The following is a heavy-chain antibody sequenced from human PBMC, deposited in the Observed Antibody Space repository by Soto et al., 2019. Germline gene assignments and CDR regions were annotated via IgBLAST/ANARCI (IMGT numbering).Heavy chain of an antibody. Sequence: EVQLVESGGGLVQPGGSLKLNCAASGFTFSGSAIHWVRQASGKGLEWVGRIRDKVNKYATAYAASVTGRFTISRDDSKTMAYLQMNSLKTDDTAVYYCGYDFWSGYYSVGQTSGMDVWGQGTTVTVSS. D-gene: IGHD3-3*01. CDR1: GFTFSGSA. CDR2: IRDKVNKYAT. CDR3: GYDFWSGYYSVGQTSGMDV. V-gene: IGHV3-73*02. J-gene: IGHJ6*02.